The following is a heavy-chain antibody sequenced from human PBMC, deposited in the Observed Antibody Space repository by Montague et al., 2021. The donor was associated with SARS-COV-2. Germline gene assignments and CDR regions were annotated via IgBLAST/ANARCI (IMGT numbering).Heavy chain of an antibody. Sequence: SLRLSCAACGFTFSSYAMYWVRQAPGKGLEWVAVISYDGSNKYYADSVKGRFTISRDNSKNTLYLQMNSLRAEDTAVYYCARDPFYYDILTGYIYPAYYYYYGMDVWGQGTAVTVSS. CDR3: ARDPFYYDILTGYIYPAYYYYYGMDV. J-gene: IGHJ6*02. CDR1: GFTFSSYA. CDR2: ISYDGSNK. V-gene: IGHV3-30-3*01. D-gene: IGHD3-9*01.